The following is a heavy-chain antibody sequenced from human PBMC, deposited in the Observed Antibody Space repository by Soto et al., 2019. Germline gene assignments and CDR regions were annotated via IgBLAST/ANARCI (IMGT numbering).Heavy chain of an antibody. CDR2: IKRDGSES. CDR1: GFTFSNYW. Sequence: EVQLVESGGGLVQSGGSLRLSCVASGFTFSNYWMTWVRQAPGKGLEWVANIKRDGSESYLVDSVRGRFTISRDDAKYALYLQVNSLRAEDTAVYYCAKDDNYCAGGICYDVFDIWGQGTMVTVSS. D-gene: IGHD2-8*02. J-gene: IGHJ3*02. CDR3: AKDDNYCAGGICYDVFDI. V-gene: IGHV3-7*05.